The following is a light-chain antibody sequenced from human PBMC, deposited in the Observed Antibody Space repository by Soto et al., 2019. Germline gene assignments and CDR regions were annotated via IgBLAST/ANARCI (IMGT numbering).Light chain of an antibody. J-gene: IGKJ5*01. V-gene: IGKV3-20*01. CDR2: GAS. Sequence: EIVLTQSPGTLSLSPGERATLSCRASQSVSSSYLAWYQQKPGQAPRLLIYGASTRATGIPARFSGSGSGTEFTLTISRLEPEDFAVYYCQQYGSSAPTTFGQGTRLEIK. CDR1: QSVSSSY. CDR3: QQYGSSAPTT.